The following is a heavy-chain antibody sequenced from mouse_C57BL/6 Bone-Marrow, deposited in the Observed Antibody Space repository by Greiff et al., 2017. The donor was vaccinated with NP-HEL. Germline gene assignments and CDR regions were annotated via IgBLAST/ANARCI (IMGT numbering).Heavy chain of an antibody. CDR1: GFSLTSYG. D-gene: IGHD1-1*01. V-gene: IGHV2-5*01. CDR3: AKSYGSSYVGFDY. Sequence: QVQLKESGPGLVQPSQRLSITCKVSGFSLTSYGVHWVRQSPGKGLEWLGVIWRGGSTDYNAAFMSRLSITKDNSKSQVFFKMTSLQADDTAIYYCAKSYGSSYVGFDYWGQGTTLTVSS. J-gene: IGHJ2*01. CDR2: IWRGGST.